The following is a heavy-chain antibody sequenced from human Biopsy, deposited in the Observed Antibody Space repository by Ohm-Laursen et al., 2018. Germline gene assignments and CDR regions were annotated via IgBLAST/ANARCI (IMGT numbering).Heavy chain of an antibody. Sequence: SSVKVSCKASVGTFSNYAISWVRQAPGEGLEWMGGIIAVSGLVNYAPKFQGRVSITADKSTTTAYMELSNLKSEDTAVYFCATPFQYYDSWGGYPPFDHWGQGTLVTVSS. CDR1: VGTFSNYA. CDR3: ATPFQYYDSWGGYPPFDH. CDR2: IIAVSGLV. J-gene: IGHJ4*02. D-gene: IGHD3-3*01. V-gene: IGHV1-69*17.